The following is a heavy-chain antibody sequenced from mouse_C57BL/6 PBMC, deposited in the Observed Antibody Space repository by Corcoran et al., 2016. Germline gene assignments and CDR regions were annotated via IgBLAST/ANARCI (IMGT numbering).Heavy chain of an antibody. CDR1: GYTFTDYY. D-gene: IGHD1-1*01. J-gene: IGHJ2*01. V-gene: IGHV1-19*01. Sequence: VQLQQSGPVLVKPGSSVKLSCKASGYTFTDYYMNWVKQSHGKSLEWIGVINPYNGGTSYNQKFKGKATLTVDKSSSTAYMELNSLTSEDSAVYYWARDTTVGFDYWGQGTTLTVSA. CDR3: ARDTTVGFDY. CDR2: INPYNGGT.